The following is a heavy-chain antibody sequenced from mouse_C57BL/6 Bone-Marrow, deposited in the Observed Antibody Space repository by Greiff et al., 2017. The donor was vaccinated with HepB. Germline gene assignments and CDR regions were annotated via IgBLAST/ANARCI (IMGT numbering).Heavy chain of an antibody. J-gene: IGHJ1*03. CDR1: GYTFTSYG. CDR3: ARCYDGYYVGFDV. D-gene: IGHD2-3*01. Sequence: VQLQQSGAELARPGASVKLSCKASGYTFTSYGISWVKQRTGQGLEWIGEIYPRSGNTYYNEKFKGKATLTADKSSSTAYMGLRSLTSEDSAVYFCARCYDGYYVGFDVWGTGTTVTVSS. V-gene: IGHV1-81*01. CDR2: IYPRSGNT.